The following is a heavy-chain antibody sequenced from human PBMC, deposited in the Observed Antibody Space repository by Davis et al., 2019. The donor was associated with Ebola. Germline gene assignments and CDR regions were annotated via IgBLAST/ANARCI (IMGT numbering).Heavy chain of an antibody. CDR2: ISYDGSNK. CDR1: GFTFSSYA. CDR3: AKTLVVVGGAARLYGMDV. V-gene: IGHV3-30-3*01. D-gene: IGHD2-15*01. Sequence: GESLKISCAASGFTFSSYAMHWVRQAPGKGLEWVAVISYDGSNKYYADSVKGRFTISRDNSKNTLYLQMNSLRAEDTAVYYCAKTLVVVGGAARLYGMDVWGQGTTVTVSS. J-gene: IGHJ6*02.